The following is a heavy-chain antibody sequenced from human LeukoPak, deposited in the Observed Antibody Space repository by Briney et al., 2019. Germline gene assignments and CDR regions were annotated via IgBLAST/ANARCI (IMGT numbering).Heavy chain of an antibody. CDR1: GYTFTGYC. D-gene: IGHD1-1*01. J-gene: IGHJ4*02. CDR2: INCNNGDT. CDR3: ARNGQI. V-gene: IGHV1-2*02. Sequence: GASVKVSCKTSGYTFTGYCIHGMRQAPGQGLEWMGWINCNNGDTIYAQKFEGRVIVTRDTSISTAYMELSRLTYDDTAADYCARNGQIWGQGTLVTVSS.